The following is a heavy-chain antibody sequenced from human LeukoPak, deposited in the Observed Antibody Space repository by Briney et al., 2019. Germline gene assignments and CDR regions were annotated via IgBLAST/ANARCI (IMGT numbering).Heavy chain of an antibody. CDR1: GFSVSTNY. D-gene: IGHD3-3*02. CDR3: ARVGDHFHWYLDL. V-gene: IGHV3-53*01. Sequence: GGSPRLPCAASGFSVSTNYMNWVRQAPGKGLEWVSILYSGSSTYYADSVEGRFIVSRGSSKNTLSLQMNDLRAEDTAVYYCARVGDHFHWYLDLWGRGTLVTVSS. J-gene: IGHJ2*01. CDR2: LYSGSST.